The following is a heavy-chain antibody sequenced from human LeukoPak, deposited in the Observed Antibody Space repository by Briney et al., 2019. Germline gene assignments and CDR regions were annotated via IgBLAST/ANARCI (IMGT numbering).Heavy chain of an antibody. CDR1: GYSFTSYW. D-gene: IGHD3-3*01. Sequence: GESLKISCKGSGYSFTSYWIGWVRQMPGKGLEWMGIIYPGDSDTRYSPSFQGQVTISADKPISTAYLQWSSLKASDTVMYYCARPIWSGYYCYFDSWSQGTLVTVSS. J-gene: IGHJ4*02. CDR3: ARPIWSGYYCYFDS. CDR2: IYPGDSDT. V-gene: IGHV5-51*01.